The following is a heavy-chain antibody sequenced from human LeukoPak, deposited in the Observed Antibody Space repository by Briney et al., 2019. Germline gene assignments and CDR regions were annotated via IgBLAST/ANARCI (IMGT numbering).Heavy chain of an antibody. V-gene: IGHV3-23*01. CDR3: AKDRPNFHENSGHYYRRDGDS. CDR2: MCGTAGCT. Sequence: GGSLRLSCQASGFTFYMYAMSWVRQAPGKGLEWVASMCGTAGCTFYPDSVKGRFTVSRDNSKNVLYLRMDSLTAEDTAIYYCAKDRPNFHENSGHYYRRDGDSWGQGTLVTVSS. D-gene: IGHD3-22*01. CDR1: GFTFYMYA. J-gene: IGHJ5*01.